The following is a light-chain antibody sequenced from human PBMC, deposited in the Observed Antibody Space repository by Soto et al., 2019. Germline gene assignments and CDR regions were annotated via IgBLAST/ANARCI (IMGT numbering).Light chain of an antibody. CDR3: QTCREV. J-gene: IGLJ3*02. Sequence: QSVLTQSPSASASLGASVKLTRTLSSGHSSYAIAWHQKHPEKGPRYLMRLNSDGSHTKGAGIPDRFSGSSSGAERYLTVSSLQSEDESDSCCQTCREVFGGGTKLTVL. V-gene: IGLV4-69*01. CDR2: LNSDGSH. CDR1: SGHSSYA.